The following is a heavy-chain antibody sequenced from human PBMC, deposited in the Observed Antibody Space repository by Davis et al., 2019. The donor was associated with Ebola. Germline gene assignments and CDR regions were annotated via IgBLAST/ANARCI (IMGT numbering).Heavy chain of an antibody. J-gene: IGHJ3*02. CDR3: TAEDSSGCLDI. CDR2: IKSKADGGTT. Sequence: GESLKISCATSGVTNSWINWVRQAPGRGPEWVGRIKSKADGGTTDYAASVKDRFIISRDESQNALFLQMNSLKTEDTAVYYCTAEDSSGCLDIWGQGTMVIVSS. CDR1: GVTNSW. V-gene: IGHV3-15*07. D-gene: IGHD3-22*01.